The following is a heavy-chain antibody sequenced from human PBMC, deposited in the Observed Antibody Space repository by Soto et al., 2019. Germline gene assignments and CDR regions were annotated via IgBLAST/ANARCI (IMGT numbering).Heavy chain of an antibody. CDR1: GGSFSGYY. Sequence: QVQLQQWGAGLLKPSETLSLTCAVYGGSFSGYYWSWIRQPPGKGLEWIGEINHSGSTNYNPSLKSRVTISVDTSKNQFSLKLSSVTAADTAVYYCARGAVELLWFGAHWGFDPWGQGTLVTVSS. D-gene: IGHD3-10*01. CDR2: INHSGST. V-gene: IGHV4-34*01. J-gene: IGHJ5*02. CDR3: ARGAVELLWFGAHWGFDP.